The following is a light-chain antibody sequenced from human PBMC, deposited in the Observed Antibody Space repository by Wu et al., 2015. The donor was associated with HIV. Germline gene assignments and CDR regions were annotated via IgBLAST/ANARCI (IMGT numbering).Light chain of an antibody. CDR3: QQTYSTPKT. CDR1: QSISSD. Sequence: DIQMTQPPSSLSASVGDRVTITCRASQSISSDLKWYQQKPGAAPKLLIYAASSLQSGVPSRFSGSGSGTDFTLTISSLQPEDFATYYCQQTYSTPKTFGQGTKVEIK. J-gene: IGKJ1*01. V-gene: IGKV1-39*01. CDR2: AAS.